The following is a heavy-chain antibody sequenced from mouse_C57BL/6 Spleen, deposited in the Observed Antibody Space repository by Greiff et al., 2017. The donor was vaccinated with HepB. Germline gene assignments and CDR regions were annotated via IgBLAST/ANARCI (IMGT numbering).Heavy chain of an antibody. Sequence: VQLQQSGPELVKPGASVKISCKASGYSFTDYNMNWVKQSNGKSLEWIGVINPNYGTTSYNQKFKGKATLTVDQSSSTAYMQLNSLTSEDAAVYYCARSGGSSLYWYFDVWGTGTTVTVSS. V-gene: IGHV1-39*01. CDR3: ARSGGSSLYWYFDV. D-gene: IGHD1-1*01. CDR1: GYSFTDYN. CDR2: INPNYGTT. J-gene: IGHJ1*03.